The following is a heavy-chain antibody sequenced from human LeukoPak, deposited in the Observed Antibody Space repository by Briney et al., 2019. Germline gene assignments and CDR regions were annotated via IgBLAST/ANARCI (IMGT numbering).Heavy chain of an antibody. CDR1: GDSISSYY. CDR3: ARDGSGGYPPFDY. CDR2: IYYSGST. J-gene: IGHJ4*02. D-gene: IGHD3-10*01. Sequence: SETLSLTCTVSGDSISSYYWSWIRQPPGKGLEWIGYIYYSGSTNYNPSLKSRVTISVDTSKNQFSLKLSSVTAADTAVYYCARDGSGGYPPFDYWGQGTLVTVSS. V-gene: IGHV4-59*01.